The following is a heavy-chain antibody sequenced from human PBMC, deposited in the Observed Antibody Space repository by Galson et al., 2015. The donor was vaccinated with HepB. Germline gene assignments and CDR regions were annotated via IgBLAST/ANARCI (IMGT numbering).Heavy chain of an antibody. Sequence: SLRLSCAATGFTFSSYGMHWVRQAPGKGLEWVAVIWYDGSNKYYADSVKGRFTISRDNSKNTLYLQMNSLRAEDTAVYYCAREVYGDYPSDSGHFDYWGQGTLVTVSS. CDR2: IWYDGSNK. V-gene: IGHV3-33*08. J-gene: IGHJ4*02. D-gene: IGHD4-17*01. CDR1: GFTFSSYG. CDR3: AREVYGDYPSDSGHFDY.